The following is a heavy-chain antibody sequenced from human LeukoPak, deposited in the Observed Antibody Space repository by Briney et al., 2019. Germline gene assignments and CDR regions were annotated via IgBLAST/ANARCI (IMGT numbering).Heavy chain of an antibody. D-gene: IGHD6-19*01. CDR2: INHSGST. Sequence: RASETLSLTCAVYGVSFSGYYWSWIRQPPGKGLEWIGEINHSGSTNYNPSLKSRVTISVDTSKNQFSLKLSSVTAADTAVYYCARRPYSSGWGDIDYWGQGTLVTVSS. V-gene: IGHV4-34*01. CDR1: GVSFSGYY. CDR3: ARRPYSSGWGDIDY. J-gene: IGHJ4*02.